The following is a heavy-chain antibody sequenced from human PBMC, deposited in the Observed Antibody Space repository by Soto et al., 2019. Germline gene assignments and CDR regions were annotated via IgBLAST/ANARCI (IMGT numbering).Heavy chain of an antibody. CDR2: IYYSGST. Sequence: QVQLQESGPGLVKPSQTLSLTCTVSGGSISSGGYYWSWIRQHPGKGLEWIGYIYYSGSTYYNPSLKSRVTISVDTSKNQFSLKLSSVTAADTAVYYCARVSLSSDSSSWYLGWFDPWGQGTLVTVS. D-gene: IGHD6-13*01. J-gene: IGHJ5*02. V-gene: IGHV4-31*03. CDR1: GGSISSGGYY. CDR3: ARVSLSSDSSSWYLGWFDP.